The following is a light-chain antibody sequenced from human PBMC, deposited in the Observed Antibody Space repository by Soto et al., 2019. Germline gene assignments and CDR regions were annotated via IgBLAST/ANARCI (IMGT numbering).Light chain of an antibody. Sequence: ILLKQLPGTLSLSPGERATLSCRASQSVSNNYLAWYQQKPGQAPRLLIYGASNRATGIPDRFSGSGSGTDFTLTISRLEPEDFAVYYCQQYGSSGTFGQGTKVDIK. CDR2: GAS. J-gene: IGKJ1*01. CDR1: QSVSNNY. V-gene: IGKV3-20*01. CDR3: QQYGSSGT.